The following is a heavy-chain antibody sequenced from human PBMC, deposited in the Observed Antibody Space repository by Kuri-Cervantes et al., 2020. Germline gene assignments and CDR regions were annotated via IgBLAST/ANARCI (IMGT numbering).Heavy chain of an antibody. Sequence: SGPTLVKPTQTLTLTCTFSGFSLSTSGVGVGWIRQPPGKALEWLGLIYWDDDKRYSPSLKSRLTISKDTSKSQVVLTMTNMDPVDTATYYCARSSTGNWFDPWGQGTLVTVSS. D-gene: IGHD1-26*01. CDR1: GFSLSTSGVG. V-gene: IGHV2-5*02. J-gene: IGHJ5*02. CDR2: IYWDDDK. CDR3: ARSSTGNWFDP.